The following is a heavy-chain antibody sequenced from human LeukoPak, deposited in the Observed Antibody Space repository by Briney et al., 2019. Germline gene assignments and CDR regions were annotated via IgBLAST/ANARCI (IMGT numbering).Heavy chain of an antibody. CDR1: GYSLTSYG. CDR2: ISTYNGNT. Sequence: ASVKVSCKASGYSLTSYGVRWVRPAPGQGLEWLGWISTYNGNTNYAQKFQGRVTMTTDTSTSTVYMELRSLRSDDTAVYYCARAVPTAAGGYHMDVWGKGTTVTVPS. D-gene: IGHD2-2*01. J-gene: IGHJ6*03. V-gene: IGHV1-18*01. CDR3: ARAVPTAAGGYHMDV.